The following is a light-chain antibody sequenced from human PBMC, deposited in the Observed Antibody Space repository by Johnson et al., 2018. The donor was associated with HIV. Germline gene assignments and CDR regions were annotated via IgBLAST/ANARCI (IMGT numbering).Light chain of an antibody. Sequence: QSVLTQPPSMSAAPGQKVTISCSGSSSNIGKNYVSWYQHLPGTAPTLLIYEDNKRPSGIPDRFSGSKSATSATLGITGLQTGDEADYYCGTWDSSLSAGIFGTGTKVTVL. CDR2: EDN. V-gene: IGLV1-51*02. CDR1: SSNIGKNY. J-gene: IGLJ1*01. CDR3: GTWDSSLSAGI.